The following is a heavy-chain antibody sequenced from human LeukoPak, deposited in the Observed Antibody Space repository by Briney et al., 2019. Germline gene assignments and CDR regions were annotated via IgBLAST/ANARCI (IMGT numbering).Heavy chain of an antibody. CDR1: GFSFSNYA. Sequence: GGSLRLSCAASGFSFSNYAMYWVRHAPGKGPQWVSAIGTSGSDTFYADSVRGRFTISRDNSKNTLYLQMNSLRDEDAALYYCAKGTGNYYFAYWGQGTLVTASS. CDR3: AKGTGNYYFAY. J-gene: IGHJ4*02. CDR2: IGTSGSDT. V-gene: IGHV3-23*01. D-gene: IGHD7-27*01.